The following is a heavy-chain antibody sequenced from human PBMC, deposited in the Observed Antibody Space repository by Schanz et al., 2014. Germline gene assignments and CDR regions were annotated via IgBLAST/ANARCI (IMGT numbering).Heavy chain of an antibody. D-gene: IGHD3-3*01. J-gene: IGHJ4*02. Sequence: QVQLVQSGAEVKKPGASVKVSCKASGYTFTSYGISWVRQAPGQGLEWMGWISAYNGNTKYPQKLQGRVTMTTDTSASTAYTQQRRLSCDGAAVYYCARSASRDFWSGYYTRFDYWGQGTLVIVSS. CDR1: GYTFTSYG. V-gene: IGHV1-18*01. CDR3: ARSASRDFWSGYYTRFDY. CDR2: ISAYNGNT.